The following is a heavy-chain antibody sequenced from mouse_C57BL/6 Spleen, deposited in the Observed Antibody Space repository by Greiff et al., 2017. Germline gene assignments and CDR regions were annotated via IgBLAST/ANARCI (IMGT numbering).Heavy chain of an antibody. CDR1: GYTFTSYW. D-gene: IGHD1-1*01. J-gene: IGHJ1*03. CDR3: ARSIPHYYGSSPDWYFDV. CDR2: IDPNSGGT. V-gene: IGHV1-72*01. Sequence: QVQLQQSGAELVKPGASVKLSCKASGYTFTSYWMHWVKQRPGRGLEWIGRIDPNSGGTKYNEKFKSKATLTVDKPSSTAYMQLSSLTSEDSAVYYCARSIPHYYGSSPDWYFDVWGTGTTVTVSS.